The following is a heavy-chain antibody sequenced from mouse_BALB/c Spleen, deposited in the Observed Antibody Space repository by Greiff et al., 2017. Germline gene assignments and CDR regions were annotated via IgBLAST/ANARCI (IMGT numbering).Heavy chain of an antibody. CDR1: GFTFSDYY. CDR3: ARGGYYGSSYVNYYAMDY. Sequence: EVKLVESGGGLVKPGGSLKLSCAASGFTFSDYYMYWVRQTPEKRLEWVATISDGGSYTYYPDSVKGRFTISRDNAKNNLYLQMSSLKSEDTAMYYCARGGYYGSSYVNYYAMDYWGQGTSVTVSS. V-gene: IGHV5-4*02. J-gene: IGHJ4*01. CDR2: ISDGGSYT. D-gene: IGHD1-1*01.